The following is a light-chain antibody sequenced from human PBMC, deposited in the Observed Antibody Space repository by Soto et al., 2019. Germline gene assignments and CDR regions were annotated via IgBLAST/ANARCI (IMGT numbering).Light chain of an antibody. V-gene: IGKV4-1*01. CDR1: QSVLYNSDNKNY. Sequence: DIVMTQSPASLAVSLGERATINCKSSQSVLYNSDNKNYLAWYQQKAGPPPKLLIYWASTRDSGVADRFSGSGSGADFTLTISNLQAEDVAVYYCQQYYTPLSFGGGTKVEIK. J-gene: IGKJ4*01. CDR2: WAS. CDR3: QQYYTPLS.